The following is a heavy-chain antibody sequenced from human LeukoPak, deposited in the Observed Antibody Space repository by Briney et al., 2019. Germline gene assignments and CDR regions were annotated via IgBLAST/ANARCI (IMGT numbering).Heavy chain of an antibody. CDR3: ARGRATRPGWFDY. V-gene: IGHV3-53*01. Sequence: QTGGSLRLSCAASGFTVSSNYMSWVRQAPGKGLEWVSVIYSGGSTYYADSVKGRFTISRDNSKNTLYLQMNSLRAEDTAVYYCARGRATRPGWFDYWGQGTLVTVSS. CDR2: IYSGGST. J-gene: IGHJ4*02. D-gene: IGHD1-26*01. CDR1: GFTVSSNY.